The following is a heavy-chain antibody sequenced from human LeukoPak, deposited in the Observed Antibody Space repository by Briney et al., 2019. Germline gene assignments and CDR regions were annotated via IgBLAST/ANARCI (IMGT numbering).Heavy chain of an antibody. CDR2: ISSGGRNT. V-gene: IGHV3-23*01. Sequence: GGSLRLSCGASGFTFSNYAMSWVRQAPGRGLEWVSTISSGGRNTHYADSVQGRFTISRDDSKNTLHLQMSSLRVEDTAVYYCAKDVGEVFFDYWGQGTLVTVSS. CDR1: GFTFSNYA. CDR3: AKDVGEVFFDY. D-gene: IGHD1-14*01. J-gene: IGHJ4*02.